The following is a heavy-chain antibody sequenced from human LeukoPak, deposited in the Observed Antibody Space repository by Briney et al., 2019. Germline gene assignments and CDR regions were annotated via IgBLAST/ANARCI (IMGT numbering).Heavy chain of an antibody. CDR2: INAGNGNT. J-gene: IGHJ4*02. Sequence: GASVKVSCKASGYTFTSYAMHWVRQAPGQRLEWMGWINAGNGNTKYSQEFQGRVTITRDTSASTAYMELSSLRSEDMAVYYCARSQVGVGYGDFPDYWGQGTLVTVSS. CDR1: GYTFTSYA. D-gene: IGHD4-17*01. V-gene: IGHV1-3*03. CDR3: ARSQVGVGYGDFPDY.